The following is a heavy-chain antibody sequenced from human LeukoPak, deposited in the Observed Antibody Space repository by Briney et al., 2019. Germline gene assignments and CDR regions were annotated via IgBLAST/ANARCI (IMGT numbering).Heavy chain of an antibody. V-gene: IGHV1-69*05. CDR3: ARVYCSGGSCYDGRFDY. J-gene: IGHJ4*02. CDR1: GGTFSSYA. Sequence: GSSVKVSCKASGGTFSSYAISWVRQAPGQGLEWMGGIIPIFGTANYAQKFQGRVTITTDESTSTAYMELTGLRSEDTAVYYCARVYCSGGSCYDGRFDYWGQGTLVTVSS. CDR2: IIPIFGTA. D-gene: IGHD2-15*01.